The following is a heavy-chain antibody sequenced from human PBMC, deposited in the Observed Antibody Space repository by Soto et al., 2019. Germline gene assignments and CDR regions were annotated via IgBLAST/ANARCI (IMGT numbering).Heavy chain of an antibody. Sequence: SETLSLTCTVSGGSISTYYWSWIRQPPGKGLEWIGYISYSGSTNYNPSLKSRVAISIGTSEKQFSLKLSSVTAADTAVYFCARWSCGTTSCQNSLYRYGLDVWGQGTTVTVSS. V-gene: IGHV4-59*01. CDR3: ARWSCGTTSCQNSLYRYGLDV. CDR2: ISYSGST. J-gene: IGHJ6*02. D-gene: IGHD2-2*01. CDR1: GGSISTYY.